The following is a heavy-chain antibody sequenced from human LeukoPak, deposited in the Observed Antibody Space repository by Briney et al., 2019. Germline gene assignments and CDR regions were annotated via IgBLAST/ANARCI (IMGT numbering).Heavy chain of an antibody. J-gene: IGHJ4*02. V-gene: IGHV6-1*01. CDR3: ARDIAAAGRELDY. D-gene: IGHD6-13*01. CDR2: TYYRSKWYH. Sequence: SQTLSLTCAISGDSVSSNSAAWNWIRQSPSSGLEWLGRTYYRSKWYHDYALSVKSRITINPDTSKNQFSLQLNSVTPEDTAVYYCARDIAAAGRELDYWGQGTLVTVSS. CDR1: GDSVSSNSAA.